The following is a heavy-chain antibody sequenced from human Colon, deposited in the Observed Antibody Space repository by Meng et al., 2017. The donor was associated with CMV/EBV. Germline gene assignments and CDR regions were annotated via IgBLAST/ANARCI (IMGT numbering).Heavy chain of an antibody. Sequence: EVQLLVSGGGWRQRGGSLRLSCAASGFIFNNYALAWVRQAPGKGLERVSSISASGATTYYADSVRGRFTISRDNSRDTVYLQMTSLRAEDTAVYYCATVTGTLDPFHYWGQGTLVTVSS. D-gene: IGHD1-1*01. CDR2: ISASGATT. V-gene: IGHV3-23*01. CDR1: GFIFNNYA. CDR3: ATVTGTLDPFHY. J-gene: IGHJ4*02.